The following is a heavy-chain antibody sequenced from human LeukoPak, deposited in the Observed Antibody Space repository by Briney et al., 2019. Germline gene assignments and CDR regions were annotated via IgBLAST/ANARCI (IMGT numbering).Heavy chain of an antibody. CDR2: IYYTGST. V-gene: IGHV4-59*01. CDR3: ARDGISGSYYAEYFQH. Sequence: SETLSLTCTVSGGPISSYYWSWIRQPPGKGLEWIGYIYYTGSTNYNPSLKSRVTISVDTSKNQFSLKLSSVTAADTAVYYCARDGISGSYYAEYFQHWGQGTLVTVSS. D-gene: IGHD1-26*01. CDR1: GGPISSYY. J-gene: IGHJ1*01.